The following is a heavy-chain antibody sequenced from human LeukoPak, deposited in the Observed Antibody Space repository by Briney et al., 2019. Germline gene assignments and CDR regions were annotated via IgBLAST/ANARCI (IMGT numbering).Heavy chain of an antibody. J-gene: IGHJ6*02. D-gene: IGHD4-4*01. Sequence: SETLSLTCTVSGGSISSSSYYWGWIRQPPGKGLEWIGSIYYSGSTYYNPSLKSRVTISVDTSKNQFSLKLSSVTAADTAVYYCATDYSNYPRYYYYGMDVWGQGTTVTVSS. CDR1: GGSISSSSYY. CDR2: IYYSGST. CDR3: ATDYSNYPRYYYYGMDV. V-gene: IGHV4-39*01.